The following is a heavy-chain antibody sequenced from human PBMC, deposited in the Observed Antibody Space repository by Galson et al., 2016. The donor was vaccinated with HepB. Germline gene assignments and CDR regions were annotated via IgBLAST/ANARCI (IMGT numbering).Heavy chain of an antibody. V-gene: IGHV1-24*01. CDR2: YDPENGET. J-gene: IGHJ4*02. CDR3: ALYGDYMPLGVFGN. CDR1: GHSLTELS. D-gene: IGHD4-17*01. Sequence: QSGAEVKKPGESLKISCKVPGHSLTELSMHWVRQAPGKGLEWMGGYDPENGETVYAQMFQGRVTMTEDTSTDTAYMELSSLRSEGTALYYCALYGDYMPLGVFGNWGQGTLVTVSS.